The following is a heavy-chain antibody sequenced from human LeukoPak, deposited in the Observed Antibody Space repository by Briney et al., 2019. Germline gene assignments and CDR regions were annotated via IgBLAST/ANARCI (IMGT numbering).Heavy chain of an antibody. D-gene: IGHD3-22*01. CDR1: GFTFSSYG. V-gene: IGHV3-30*02. J-gene: IGHJ6*03. Sequence: GGSLRLSCATSGFTFSSYGIHWVRQAPGKGLEGVAFIRYDGSNKYYADSVKGRFTISRDNPKNTLYLQMNSLRAEDTAVYYCAKDGGHDSSGYYPGYYYYYMDVWGKGTTVTISS. CDR2: IRYDGSNK. CDR3: AKDGGHDSSGYYPGYYYYYMDV.